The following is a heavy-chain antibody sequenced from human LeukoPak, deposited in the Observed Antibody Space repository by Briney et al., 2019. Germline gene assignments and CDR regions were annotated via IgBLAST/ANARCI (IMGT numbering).Heavy chain of an antibody. Sequence: SETLSLTCTVSGGSISSGDYYWSWIRQPPGKGLEWIGYIYYSGSTYYNPSLKSRVTISVDTSKNQFSLKLSSVTAADTAVYYCARAPGLLNYFDYWGQGTLVTVSS. D-gene: IGHD2-21*01. J-gene: IGHJ4*02. CDR2: IYYSGST. CDR3: ARAPGLLNYFDY. CDR1: GGSISSGDYY. V-gene: IGHV4-30-4*01.